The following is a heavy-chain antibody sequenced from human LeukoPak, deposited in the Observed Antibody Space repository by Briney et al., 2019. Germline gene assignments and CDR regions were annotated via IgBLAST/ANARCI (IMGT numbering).Heavy chain of an antibody. CDR2: LSYEGVNK. Sequence: GGSLRLSCAASGFTFSSYSMHWVRQAPGKGLEWVASLSYEGVNKYYADSVKGRFTVSRDSSKNTLYLQMNSLRAEDTAVYYCARDYYDRHLDPGSLIFDPWGQGTLVTVSS. CDR1: GFTFSSYS. CDR3: ARDYYDRHLDPGSLIFDP. V-gene: IGHV3-30-3*01. J-gene: IGHJ5*02. D-gene: IGHD3-22*01.